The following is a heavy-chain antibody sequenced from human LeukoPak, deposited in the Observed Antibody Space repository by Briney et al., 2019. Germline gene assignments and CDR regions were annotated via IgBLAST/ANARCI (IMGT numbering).Heavy chain of an antibody. Sequence: SETLSLTCSVPGGSISSYFWSWIRQAPGKGLEWVGYALYTGSTGYNPALKSRVTISLDTSNNQFSLRLSSVTAADTAVYYCARDNGYSYGIDYWGQGRLVTVSS. CDR2: ALYTGST. J-gene: IGHJ4*02. V-gene: IGHV4-59*01. CDR3: ARDNGYSYGIDY. D-gene: IGHD5-18*01. CDR1: GGSISSYF.